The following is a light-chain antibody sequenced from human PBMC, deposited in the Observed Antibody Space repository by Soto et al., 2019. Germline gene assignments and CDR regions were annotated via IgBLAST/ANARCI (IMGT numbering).Light chain of an antibody. J-gene: IGKJ5*01. CDR3: QQYNNWPIT. CDR2: GAS. V-gene: IGKV3-15*01. CDR1: QTISSN. Sequence: DIVMTQSPATLSVSPGEIATLFFSASQTISSNLAWYQQKPGQTPRLLIYGASTRAAGIPARFSGSGSGTDFTLTITSLQSEDFAVYYCQQYNNWPITFGQGTRLEIK.